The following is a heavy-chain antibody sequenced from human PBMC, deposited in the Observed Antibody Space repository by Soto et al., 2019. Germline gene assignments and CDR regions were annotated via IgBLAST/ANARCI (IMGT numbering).Heavy chain of an antibody. CDR3: ASDTGSSGYYYYNCLDT. CDR2: ILYDGSNK. J-gene: IGHJ5*02. V-gene: IGHV3-33*01. CDR1: LFTIISYV. D-gene: IGHD3-22*01. Sequence: LRLYFXPSLFTIISYVIHWVRHSRGKGLEWVAVILYDGSNKYYADSVKGRFTISRENSKKTLYLQMKSLRAEDTAVYYCASDTGSSGYYYYNCLDTWGQGTLVTVSS.